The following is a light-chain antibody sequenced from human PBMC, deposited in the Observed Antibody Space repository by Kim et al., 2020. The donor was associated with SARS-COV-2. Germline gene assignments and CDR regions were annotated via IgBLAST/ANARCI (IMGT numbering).Light chain of an antibody. V-gene: IGKV1-16*02. CDR1: QGSSNY. CDR2: AAS. J-gene: IGKJ2*01. Sequence: SASVGDTVTITCRASQGSSNYLGWFQQKPGKAPKSVIYAASSLQSGVPSKFSGSGSGTDFTLTISSLQPEDFATYYCQQHSTYPPTFGQGTKLEI. CDR3: QQHSTYPPT.